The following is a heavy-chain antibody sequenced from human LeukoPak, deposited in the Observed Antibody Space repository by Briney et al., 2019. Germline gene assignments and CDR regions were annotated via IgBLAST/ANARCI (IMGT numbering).Heavy chain of an antibody. CDR3: ARDCYCSSTGCYGYNWFDP. D-gene: IGHD2-2*01. CDR2: IYYSGST. J-gene: IGHJ5*02. Sequence: PSQTLSLTCTVSGGSISSGDYYWSWIRQPPGKGLEWIGYIYYSGSTYYNPSLKSRVTISVDTSKNQFSLKLSSVTAADTAVYYCARDCYCSSTGCYGYNWFDPWGQGTLVTVSS. CDR1: GGSISSGDYY. V-gene: IGHV4-30-4*08.